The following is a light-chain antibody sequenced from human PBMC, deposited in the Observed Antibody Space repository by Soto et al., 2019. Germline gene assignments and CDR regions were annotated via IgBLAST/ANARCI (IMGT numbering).Light chain of an antibody. J-gene: IGLJ1*01. V-gene: IGLV2-8*01. CDR1: SSDVGGYKY. CDR3: SSYAGINNLGV. CDR2: EVN. Sequence: QYVLTQSPSESGSPGQSVTISCTGTSSDVGGYKYVSWYQQHPGKAPKLMIFEVNKRPSGVPDRFSGSKSGNTASLTVSGLQAEDEADYYCSSYAGINNLGVFGTGTKLTVL.